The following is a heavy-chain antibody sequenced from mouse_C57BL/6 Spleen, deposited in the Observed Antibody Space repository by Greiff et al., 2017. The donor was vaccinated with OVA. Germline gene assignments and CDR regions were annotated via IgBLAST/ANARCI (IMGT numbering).Heavy chain of an antibody. Sequence: VQLQQSGPELVKPGASVKISCKASGYAFSSSWMNWVKQRPGKGLEWIGRIYPGDGDTNYNGKFKGKATLTADKSSSTAYMQLSSLTSEDSAVYFCAREEGYYDYDRGHDYWGQGTTLTVSS. V-gene: IGHV1-82*01. J-gene: IGHJ2*01. CDR2: IYPGDGDT. CDR1: GYAFSSSW. CDR3: AREEGYYDYDRGHDY. D-gene: IGHD2-4*01.